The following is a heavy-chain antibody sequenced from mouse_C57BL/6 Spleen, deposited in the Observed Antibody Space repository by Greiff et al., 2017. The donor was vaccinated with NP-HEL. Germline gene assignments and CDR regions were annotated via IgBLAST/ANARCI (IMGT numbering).Heavy chain of an antibody. J-gene: IGHJ1*01. CDR2: IHPNSGST. CDR3: APYRNYGYFDG. CDR1: GYTFTSYW. V-gene: IGHV1-64*01. D-gene: IGHD2-12*01. Sequence: QVQLQQPGAELVKPGASVKLSCKASGYTFTSYWMHWVKQRPGQGLEWIGMIHPNSGSTNYNEKFKSKATLTVDKSSSTAYMQLSSLTSVDSAVYYCAPYRNYGYFDGWGAGATVTVSS.